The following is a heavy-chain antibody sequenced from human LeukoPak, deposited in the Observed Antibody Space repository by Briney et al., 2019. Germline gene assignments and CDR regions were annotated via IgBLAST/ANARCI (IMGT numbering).Heavy chain of an antibody. J-gene: IGHJ4*02. Sequence: PGASLGLSCAASGFTFSSYAMSWVRQAPGKGLEWVSAISGSGGSTYYADSVKGRFTISRDDSKNTLYLQMDSLRAEDTAVYYCAKEGYYDSSGYYPLGYFDYWGQGTLVTVSS. CDR2: ISGSGGST. D-gene: IGHD3-22*01. CDR3: AKEGYYDSSGYYPLGYFDY. V-gene: IGHV3-23*01. CDR1: GFTFSSYA.